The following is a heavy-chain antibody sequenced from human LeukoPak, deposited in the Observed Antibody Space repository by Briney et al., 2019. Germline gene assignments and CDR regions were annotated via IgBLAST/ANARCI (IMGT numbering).Heavy chain of an antibody. CDR1: GFTFSDYY. CDR2: ISAGGGST. CDR3: AKGRGSSWYEFDY. V-gene: IGHV3-23*01. Sequence: GGSLRLSCAASGFTFSDYYMSWIRQAPGRGLEWVSGISAGGGSTYYADSVKGRFTISRDNSKNTDNSKNTLYLQMNSLRADDTAIYYCAKGRGSSWYEFDYWGQGTLVTVSS. J-gene: IGHJ4*02. D-gene: IGHD6-13*01.